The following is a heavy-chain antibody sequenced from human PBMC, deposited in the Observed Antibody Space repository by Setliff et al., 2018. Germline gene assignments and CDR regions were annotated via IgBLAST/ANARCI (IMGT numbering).Heavy chain of an antibody. Sequence: RASVKVSCKASGGTFSSYAISWVRQAPGQGLEWMGGIIPIFGTANYAQKFQGRVTITTDESTSTAYMELSSLRSEDTAVYYCARDAEYSSSSGGDAFDIWGQGTMVTVSS. CDR2: IIPIFGTA. V-gene: IGHV1-69*05. CDR1: GGTFSSYA. D-gene: IGHD6-6*01. CDR3: ARDAEYSSSSGGDAFDI. J-gene: IGHJ3*02.